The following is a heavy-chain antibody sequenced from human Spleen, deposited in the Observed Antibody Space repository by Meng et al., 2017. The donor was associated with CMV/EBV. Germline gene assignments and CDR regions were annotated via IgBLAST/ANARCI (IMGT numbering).Heavy chain of an antibody. Sequence: ETLSLTCTVSGGSVSSGSYYWSWVRQAPGKGLEWVSVIYSGGSTYYADSVKGRFTISRDNSKNTLYLQMNSLRAEDTAVYYCARVYCSSTSCPNLYYYYGMDVWGQGTTVTVSS. D-gene: IGHD2-2*01. CDR3: ARVYCSSTSCPNLYYYYGMDV. V-gene: IGHV3-53*01. CDR2: IYSGGST. CDR1: GGSVSSGSYY. J-gene: IGHJ6*02.